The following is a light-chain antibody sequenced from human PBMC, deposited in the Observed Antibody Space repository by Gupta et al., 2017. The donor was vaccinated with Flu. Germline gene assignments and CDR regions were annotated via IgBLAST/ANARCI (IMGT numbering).Light chain of an antibody. CDR3: QQYENYSPT. J-gene: IGKJ1*01. CDR2: GTS. Sequence: PVEGAITFSRPTKHCVGTYLAWYQQKPGKAPKLLIYGTSIRATGIPARFSGSGSGTDFTLTISGLQPEDYAAYFCQQYENYSPTFGQGTKLEI. V-gene: IGKV3D-7*01. CDR1: KHCVGTY.